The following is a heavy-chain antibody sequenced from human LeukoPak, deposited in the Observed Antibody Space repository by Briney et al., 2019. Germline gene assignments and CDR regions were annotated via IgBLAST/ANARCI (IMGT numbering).Heavy chain of an antibody. V-gene: IGHV4-34*01. J-gene: IGHJ5*02. CDR3: ARHYCSGGSCYSALFDP. CDR1: GGSFSGYY. Sequence: PSETLSLTCAVYGGSFSGYYWSWIRQPPGKGLEWIGEINHGGSTNYNPSLKSRVTISVDTSKNQFSLKLSSVTAADTAVYYCARHYCSGGSCYSALFDPWGQGTLVTVSS. D-gene: IGHD2-15*01. CDR2: INHGGST.